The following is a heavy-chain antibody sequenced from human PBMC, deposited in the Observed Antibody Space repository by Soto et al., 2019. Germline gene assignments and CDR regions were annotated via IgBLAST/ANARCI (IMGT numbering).Heavy chain of an antibody. CDR1: EFTLSSYT. J-gene: IGHJ3*02. CDR2: ISSSSTYI. Sequence: EVQLVESGGGLVKPGGSLRLSCAASEFTLSSYTMNWVRQAPGKGLEWVSSISSSSTYIYYADSVKGRLTTSRDNAKNSLFLQINSLRAEDTAVYYCARDRTSGWYSRDAFDIWGQGTMVTVSS. CDR3: ARDRTSGWYSRDAFDI. D-gene: IGHD6-19*01. V-gene: IGHV3-21*01.